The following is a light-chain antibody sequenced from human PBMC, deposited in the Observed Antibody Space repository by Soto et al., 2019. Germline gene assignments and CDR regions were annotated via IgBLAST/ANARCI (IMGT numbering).Light chain of an antibody. V-gene: IGLV2-23*02. J-gene: IGLJ1*01. CDR3: CSDAGRSTYV. CDR2: EVT. CDR1: SSVVGSFNF. Sequence: QSALTQPASVSGSPGQSITISCTRTSSVVGSFNFVSWYQQYPGKAPKFLIYEVTKRPSGVSDRFSGSKSGNTASLTISGLQAEDEADYYCCSDAGRSTYVFGGGTKVTVL.